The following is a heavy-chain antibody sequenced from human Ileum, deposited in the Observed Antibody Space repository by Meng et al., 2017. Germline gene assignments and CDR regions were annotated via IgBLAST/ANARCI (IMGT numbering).Heavy chain of an antibody. J-gene: IGHJ4*02. D-gene: IGHD3-10*01. Sequence: QVQRQQGGAGLLKPSETLSLTCTVYCASFTCYSWTWIRQSPGKGLEWIGEVNHDGGTNYSPSLKSRVIISIDTSKNQFSLKLTAVTATDAAVYYCAREGSWFGADYWGQGTLVTVSS. CDR1: CASFTCYS. CDR2: VNHDGGT. V-gene: IGHV4-34*02. CDR3: AREGSWFGADY.